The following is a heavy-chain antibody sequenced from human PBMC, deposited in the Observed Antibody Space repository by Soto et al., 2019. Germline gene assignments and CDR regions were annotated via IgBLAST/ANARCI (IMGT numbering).Heavy chain of an antibody. CDR1: GYTFTGYY. CDR3: ARRVLGYCSSTSCYYYFDY. D-gene: IGHD2-2*01. CDR2: INPNSGGT. J-gene: IGHJ4*02. V-gene: IGHV1-2*02. Sequence: ASVKVSCKASGYTFTGYYMHWVRQAPGQGLEWMGWINPNSGGTNYEQNFRGRVTMTRDTSISTVYMELSRLTSDDTAMYYCARRVLGYCSSTSCYYYFDYWGQGTLVTVSS.